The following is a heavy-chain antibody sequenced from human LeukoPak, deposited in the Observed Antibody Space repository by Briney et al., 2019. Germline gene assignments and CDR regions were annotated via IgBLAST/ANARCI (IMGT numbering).Heavy chain of an antibody. CDR3: ASARSQYSSSLGSFDY. D-gene: IGHD6-13*01. V-gene: IGHV4-59*01. Sequence: SETLSLTCTVSGGSISSYYWNWVRQPPGKGLEWIGHIYYSGSTNYNPSLKSRVTISVDSPKNQFSLRLSSVTAADTAVYYCASARSQYSSSLGSFDYWGQGTLVTVSS. CDR1: GGSISSYY. CDR2: IYYSGST. J-gene: IGHJ4*02.